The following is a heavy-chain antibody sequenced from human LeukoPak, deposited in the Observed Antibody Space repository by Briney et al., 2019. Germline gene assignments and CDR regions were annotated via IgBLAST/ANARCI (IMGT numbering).Heavy chain of an antibody. CDR2: IWYDGSNK. V-gene: IGHV3-33*01. CDR3: ARVRPRSIAVDARNAFDI. Sequence: GGSLRLSCAASGFTFSSYGMHWVRQAPGKGLEWVAVIWYDGSNKYYADSVKGRFTISRDNSKNTLYLQMNSLRAEDTAVYYCARVRPRSIAVDARNAFDIWGQGTMVTVSS. D-gene: IGHD6-19*01. CDR1: GFTFSSYG. J-gene: IGHJ3*02.